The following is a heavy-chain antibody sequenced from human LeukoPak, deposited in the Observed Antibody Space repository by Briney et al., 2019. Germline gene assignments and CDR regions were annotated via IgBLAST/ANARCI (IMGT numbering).Heavy chain of an antibody. D-gene: IGHD6-19*01. J-gene: IGHJ4*02. CDR3: ARGVAGTGPDY. CDR1: GGSISSYY. CDR2: IHYSGST. Sequence: PSETLSLTCTVSGGSISSYYWSWIRQPPGKGLEWIGYIHYSGSTNYNPSLKSRVTISVDTSKNQFSLKLSSVTAADTAVYYCARGVAGTGPDYWGQGTLVTVSS. V-gene: IGHV4-59*01.